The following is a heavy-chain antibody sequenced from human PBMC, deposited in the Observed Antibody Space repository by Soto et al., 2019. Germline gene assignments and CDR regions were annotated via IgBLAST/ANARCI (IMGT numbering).Heavy chain of an antibody. Sequence: GGSLRLSCAASGFTFSSYAMSWVRQAPGKGLEWVSAISGSGGSTYYADSVKGRFTISRDNSKNTLYLQMNSLRAEDTAVYYCAKDRVKGSGWLGLYAFDIWGQGTMVTVSS. V-gene: IGHV3-23*01. CDR2: ISGSGGST. J-gene: IGHJ3*02. CDR1: GFTFSSYA. CDR3: AKDRVKGSGWLGLYAFDI. D-gene: IGHD6-19*01.